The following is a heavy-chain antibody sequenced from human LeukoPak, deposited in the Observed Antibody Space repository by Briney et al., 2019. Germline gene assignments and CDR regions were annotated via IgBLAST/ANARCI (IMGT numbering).Heavy chain of an antibody. CDR3: ARGGAAGSWFDP. CDR1: GGSISSYY. D-gene: IGHD6-13*01. V-gene: IGHV4-59*01. CDR2: IYYSGST. J-gene: IGHJ5*02. Sequence: SETLSLTCTVSGGSISSYYWSWIRQPPGKGLEWIGYIYYSGSTNYNPSLKSRVTISVDTSKNQFSLKLSSVTAADTAVYYCARGGAAGSWFDPWGQGTLVTDSS.